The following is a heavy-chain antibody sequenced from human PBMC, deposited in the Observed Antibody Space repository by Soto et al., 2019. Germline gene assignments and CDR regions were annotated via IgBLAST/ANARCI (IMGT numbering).Heavy chain of an antibody. CDR3: ARGRSVVTNLDH. D-gene: IGHD2-21*02. J-gene: IGHJ4*02. Sequence: SETLSLTCTVSGGSISSYYWSWIRQPPGKGLEWIGYIYYSGSTNYIPSLKSRVTISVDTSKNQFSLKLTSVTAAATAMYYCARGRSVVTNLDHWGQGTRVTVSS. CDR1: GGSISSYY. CDR2: IYYSGST. V-gene: IGHV4-59*01.